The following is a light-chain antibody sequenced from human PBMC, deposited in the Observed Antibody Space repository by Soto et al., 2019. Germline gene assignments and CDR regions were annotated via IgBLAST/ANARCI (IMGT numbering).Light chain of an antibody. V-gene: IGKV1-5*01. CDR2: DAS. Sequence: DILMTQSPSTLSASVGDRGTITCRASQSISSWLAWYQQKPGKAPKLLIYDASSLESGVPSRFSGSGSGTEFTLTISSQQPDAFASYYCQQYKSYRRTFGQGTKVEIK. CDR3: QQYKSYRRT. CDR1: QSISSW. J-gene: IGKJ1*01.